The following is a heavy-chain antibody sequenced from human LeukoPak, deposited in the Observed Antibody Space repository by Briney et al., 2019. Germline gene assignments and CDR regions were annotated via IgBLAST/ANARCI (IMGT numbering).Heavy chain of an antibody. Sequence: GGSLRLSCAASGFTFGSYEMNWVRQAPGKGLEWVSYISTSGNTIYYADSVKGRFTISRDNAKNSLYLQMNSLRAEDTAVYYCAREWDPAGRDAFDMWGQGTMVTVSS. V-gene: IGHV3-48*03. CDR1: GFTFGSYE. D-gene: IGHD1-26*01. CDR2: ISTSGNTI. J-gene: IGHJ3*02. CDR3: AREWDPAGRDAFDM.